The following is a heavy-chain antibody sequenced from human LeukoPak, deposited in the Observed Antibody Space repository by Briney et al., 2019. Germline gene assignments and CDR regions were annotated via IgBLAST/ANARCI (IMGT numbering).Heavy chain of an antibody. V-gene: IGHV3-20*04. D-gene: IGHD6-19*01. CDR3: AIDRYSSGWYTFDY. CDR2: INWNGGST. Sequence: GGSLRLSCAASGFTFDDYGMSWVRHAPGKGLEWVSGINWNGGSTGYADSVKGRFTISRDNAKNSLDLQMNSLRAEDTAVYYCAIDRYSSGWYTFDYWGQGTLVTVSS. CDR1: GFTFDDYG. J-gene: IGHJ4*02.